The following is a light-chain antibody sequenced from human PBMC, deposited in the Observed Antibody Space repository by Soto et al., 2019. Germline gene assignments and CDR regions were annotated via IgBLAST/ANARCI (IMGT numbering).Light chain of an antibody. CDR2: AAY. V-gene: IGKV3-20*01. CDR1: QSISSSY. J-gene: IGKJ3*01. Sequence: EIVLTQSPGTLSLSPGESATLSCRASQSISSSYLAWYQQKPGQAPRLLISAAYSRTSGNPGRFSGSGSGTDFTLNIRSLEPEDFGVYYCQHYGGPFTFGPGSKVDI. CDR3: QHYGGPFT.